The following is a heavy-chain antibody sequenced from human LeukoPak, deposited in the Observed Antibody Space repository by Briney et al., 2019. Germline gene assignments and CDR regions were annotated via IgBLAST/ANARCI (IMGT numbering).Heavy chain of an antibody. V-gene: IGHV5-51*01. CDR2: IYPGDSDT. CDR3: GRGYCSGGSCYGMDV. Sequence: GESLKISCKGYGYSFTSYWIGWVRQMPGKGLEWMGIIYPGDSDTRYSPSFQGQVTISADKSISTAYLQWSSLKASDTAMYYCGRGYCSGGSCYGMDVWGQGTTVTVSS. CDR1: GYSFTSYW. J-gene: IGHJ6*02. D-gene: IGHD2-15*01.